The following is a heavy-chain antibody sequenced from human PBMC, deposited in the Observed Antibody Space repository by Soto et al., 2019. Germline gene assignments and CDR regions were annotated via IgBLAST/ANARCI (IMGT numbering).Heavy chain of an antibody. CDR2: INHSGST. CDR1: GGSFSGYY. D-gene: IGHD1-1*01. V-gene: IGHV4-34*01. Sequence: PSETLSLTCAVYGGSFSGYYWSWIRQPPGKGLEWIEEINHSGSTNYNPALKSTVTRSVATSKNQFSLILRTVTAAAMAVYYCAKSGNSGWNMWFDPWGQGTLVTVSS. J-gene: IGHJ5*01. CDR3: AKSGNSGWNMWFDP.